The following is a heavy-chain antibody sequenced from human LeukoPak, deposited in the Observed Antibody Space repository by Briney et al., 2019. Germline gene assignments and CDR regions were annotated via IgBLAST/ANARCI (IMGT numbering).Heavy chain of an antibody. Sequence: GASVKVSCKASGYTFTSYYIHWVRQAPGQGLEWMGVINPSGGATSFAQNFQGRITMTRDTSTSTVYMELSSLRSGDTAVYYCARSYHDTSGYQLDYWGQGTLVTVSS. CDR3: ARSYHDTSGYQLDY. CDR1: GYTFTSYY. J-gene: IGHJ4*02. CDR2: INPSGGAT. V-gene: IGHV1-46*01. D-gene: IGHD3-22*01.